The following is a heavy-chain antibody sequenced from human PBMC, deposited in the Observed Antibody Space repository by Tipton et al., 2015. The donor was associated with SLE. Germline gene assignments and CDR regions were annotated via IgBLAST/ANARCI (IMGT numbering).Heavy chain of an antibody. CDR3: ARGFTLVTTPYWFFDL. D-gene: IGHD4-17*01. Sequence: QLVQSGAEVKEPGASVKVSCKASGYIFTNYAIAWLRLAAGHGLEWMGWINLYNGFTDYSQNLQGRITMTTDTSTSTAYMELRSLRSDDTAVYYCARGFTLVTTPYWFFDLWGRGTQVTVSS. CDR2: INLYNGFT. J-gene: IGHJ2*01. CDR1: GYIFTNYA. V-gene: IGHV1-18*01.